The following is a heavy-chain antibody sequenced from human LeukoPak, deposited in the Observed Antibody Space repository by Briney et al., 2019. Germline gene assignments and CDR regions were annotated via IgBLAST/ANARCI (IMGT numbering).Heavy chain of an antibody. CDR1: GFTFIRYG. V-gene: IGHV3-30*02. CDR2: IRNDGTDR. D-gene: IGHD2-8*01. CDR3: ARGVLRGLDYFYMDV. J-gene: IGHJ6*03. Sequence: PGGSLRLSCTASGFTFIRYGMHWVRQAPGKGLECVAFIRNDGTDRYYADSVQGRFTISRDSSKNTLFLQMKSLRADDTAVYYCARGVLRGLDYFYMDVWGNGTTVTVSS.